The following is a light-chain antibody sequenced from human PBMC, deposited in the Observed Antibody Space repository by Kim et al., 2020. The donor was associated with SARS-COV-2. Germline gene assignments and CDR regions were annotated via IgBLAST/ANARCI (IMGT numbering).Light chain of an antibody. Sequence: DTQMTQSPPSLSASVGDRVIITCRASQSIYRYLNWYQQKPGKAPNLLIYAASNLQSGVPPRFSGSGSGADFTLTISSLQPEDFATYYCQQSHTAPLTFGGGTKLEI. CDR2: AAS. CDR3: QQSHTAPLT. CDR1: QSIYRY. V-gene: IGKV1-39*01. J-gene: IGKJ4*01.